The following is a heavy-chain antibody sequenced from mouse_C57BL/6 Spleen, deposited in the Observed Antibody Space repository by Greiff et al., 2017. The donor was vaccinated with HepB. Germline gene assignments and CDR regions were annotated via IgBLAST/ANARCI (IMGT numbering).Heavy chain of an antibody. V-gene: IGHV1-39*01. D-gene: IGHD3-2*02. CDR2: INPNYGTT. CDR1: GYSFTDYN. J-gene: IGHJ1*03. Sequence: VQLQQSGPELVKPGASVKISCKASGYSFTDYNMNWVKQSNGKSLEWIGVINPNYGTTSYNQKFKGKATLTVDQSSSTAYMQLNSLTSEDSAVYYCARKGRTFGSGPSYWYFDVWGTGTTVTVSS. CDR3: ARKGRTFGSGPSYWYFDV.